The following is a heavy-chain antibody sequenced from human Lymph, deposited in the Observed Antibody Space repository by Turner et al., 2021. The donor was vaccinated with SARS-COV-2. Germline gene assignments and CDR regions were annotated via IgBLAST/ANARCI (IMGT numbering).Heavy chain of an antibody. J-gene: IGHJ6*02. CDR2: ISWNSGSI. Sequence: EVQLVESGGGLVQPGRSVKLYCAASGFTFAEYAMHWVRQAPGKGLEWVSGISWNSGSIGYADSVKGRFTISRDNAKNSLYLQMNSLRAEDTALYYCAKGRRFGMDVWGQGTTVTVSS. CDR3: AKGRRFGMDV. CDR1: GFTFAEYA. V-gene: IGHV3-9*01.